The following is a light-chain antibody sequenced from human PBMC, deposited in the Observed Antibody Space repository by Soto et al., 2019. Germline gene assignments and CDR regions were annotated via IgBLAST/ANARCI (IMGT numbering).Light chain of an antibody. CDR1: SSNIGAGYD. V-gene: IGLV1-40*01. Sequence: QPVLTQPPSVSGAPGQRVTISCTGSSSNIGAGYDVHWYQQLPGTAPKLLIYANINRPAGVPDRFSGSKSGTSASLAITGLQAEDEADYYCQSYDSSPSGYVFGTVTKLTVL. CDR2: ANI. J-gene: IGLJ1*01. CDR3: QSYDSSPSGYV.